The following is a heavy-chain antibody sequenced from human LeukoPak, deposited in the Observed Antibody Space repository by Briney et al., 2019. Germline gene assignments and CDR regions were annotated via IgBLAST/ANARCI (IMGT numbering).Heavy chain of an antibody. D-gene: IGHD1/OR15-1a*01. CDR1: GFTFSSYA. V-gene: IGHV3-64*01. CDR3: VRLNSALDS. J-gene: IGHJ4*02. CDR2: ISSNGVST. Sequence: GGSLRLSCAASGFTFSSYALHWVGQAPAKGLECVSAISSNGVSTYYANSVEGRFTISRDNSKNTLYLQMGSLRTEDTAVYYCVRLNSALDSWGQGTLVTVSS.